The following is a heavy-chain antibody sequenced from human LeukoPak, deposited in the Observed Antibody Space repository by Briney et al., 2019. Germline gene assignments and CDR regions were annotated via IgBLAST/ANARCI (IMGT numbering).Heavy chain of an antibody. D-gene: IGHD3-16*02. J-gene: IGHJ3*02. CDR2: TYYSVST. CDR1: GGSLSSGDYY. CDR3: ARARIMITFGGVIVIGAFDI. V-gene: IGHV4-30-4*01. Sequence: SQTLSLTCTVSGGSLSSGDYYWSWIRQPPGTGLEWIGYTYYSVSTYYNPSLKSRVTISVDTSKNQFSLKLSSVTAADTAVYYCARARIMITFGGVIVIGAFDIWGQGTMVTVSS.